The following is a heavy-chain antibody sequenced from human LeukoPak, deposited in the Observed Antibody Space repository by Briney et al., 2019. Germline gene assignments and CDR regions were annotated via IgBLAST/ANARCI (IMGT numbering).Heavy chain of an antibody. J-gene: IGHJ4*02. CDR2: IKQDGSEK. D-gene: IGHD1-26*01. CDR1: GFTFSSYW. Sequence: GGSLRLSCAASGFTFSSYWMSWVRQAPGKGLEWVANIKQDGSEKYYVDSVKGRFTISRDNAKNSLYLQMNSLRAEDTAVYYCARALREGGSLAFDYWGQGTLVTVSS. CDR3: ARALREGGSLAFDY. V-gene: IGHV3-7*01.